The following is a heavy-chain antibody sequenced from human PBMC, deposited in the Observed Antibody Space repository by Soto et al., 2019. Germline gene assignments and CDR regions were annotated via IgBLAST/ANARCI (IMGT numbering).Heavy chain of an antibody. CDR2: IYPGDSET. CDR1: GYNFTTFW. Sequence: GESLKISCKGSGYNFTTFWIGWVRQMPGKGLEWMGIIYPGDSETKYSPDFEGQVTISADRSTNTAYLQWRSLRASDTAMYYCARLGFPGAIYFDSWGLGTLVTSPQ. V-gene: IGHV5-51*01. CDR3: ARLGFPGAIYFDS. J-gene: IGHJ4*02.